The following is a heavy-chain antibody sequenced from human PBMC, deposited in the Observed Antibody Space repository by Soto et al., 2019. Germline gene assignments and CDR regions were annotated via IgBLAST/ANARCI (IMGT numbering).Heavy chain of an antibody. CDR3: ATIAAAGDDAFDI. CDR2: VDPEDGET. J-gene: IGHJ3*02. Sequence: AASVKVSCKVSGYTFTDYYMHWVQQAPGKGLEWMGLVDPEDGETIYAEKFQGRVTITADASTDTAYMELSSLRSEDTAVYYCATIAAAGDDAFDIWGQGTMVTV. V-gene: IGHV1-69-2*01. CDR1: GYTFTDYY. D-gene: IGHD6-13*01.